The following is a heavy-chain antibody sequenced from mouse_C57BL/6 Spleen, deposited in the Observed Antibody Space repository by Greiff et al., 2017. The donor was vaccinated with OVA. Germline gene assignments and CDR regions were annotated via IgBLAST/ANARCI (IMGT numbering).Heavy chain of an antibody. D-gene: IGHD1-1*02. CDR1: GFTFSSYG. J-gene: IGHJ2*01. CDR2: ISSGGSYT. V-gene: IGHV5-6*01. Sequence: EVKVVESGGDLVKPGGSLKLSCAASGFTFSSYGMSWVRQTPDKRLEWVATISSGGSYTYYPDSVKGRFTISRDNAKNTLYLQMSSLKSEDTAMYYCARHLWSYFDYWGQGTTLTVSS. CDR3: ARHLWSYFDY.